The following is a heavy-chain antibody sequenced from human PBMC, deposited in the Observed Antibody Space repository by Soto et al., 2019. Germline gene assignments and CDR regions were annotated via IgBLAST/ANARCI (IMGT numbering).Heavy chain of an antibody. CDR2: MNPDSGNT. Sequence: QVQLVQSGAEVKKPGASVKVSCKASGYTFTSYDINWVRQATGRGLEWMGWMNPDSGNTGYAQKFQGRVTMTWQTPISTVYRELSSLRSEDRAVYYCARGYSGYVRRYGMDVWGQGPTVTVSS. D-gene: IGHD5-12*01. V-gene: IGHV1-8*01. CDR1: GYTFTSYD. J-gene: IGHJ6*02. CDR3: ARGYSGYVRRYGMDV.